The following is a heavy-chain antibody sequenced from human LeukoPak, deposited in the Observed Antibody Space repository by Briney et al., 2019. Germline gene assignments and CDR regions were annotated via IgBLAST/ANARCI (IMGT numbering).Heavy chain of an antibody. J-gene: IGHJ2*01. D-gene: IGHD4/OR15-4a*01. Sequence: GGSLRLSCAASGFTFSSYGMHWVRQAPGKGLEWVAVISYDGSNKYYADSVKGRFTISRDNSKNTLYLQMNSLRAEDTALYYCAKTSVGANSGYWYFDLWGRGTLVTVSS. V-gene: IGHV3-30*18. CDR1: GFTFSSYG. CDR2: ISYDGSNK. CDR3: AKTSVGANSGYWYFDL.